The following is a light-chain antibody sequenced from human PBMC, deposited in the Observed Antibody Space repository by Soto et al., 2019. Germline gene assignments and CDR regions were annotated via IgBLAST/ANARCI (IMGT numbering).Light chain of an antibody. J-gene: IGLJ1*01. CDR2: DVN. CDR1: SSDVGGYNY. Sequence: QSVLTQPASVSGSPGQSIAISCTGTSSDVGGYNYVSWYQQHPGNAPKLMVYDVNDRPSGVSDRFSGSKSGNTASLTISGLQAEDEADYYCSSYTSSSTYVFGTGTKLTVL. CDR3: SSYTSSSTYV. V-gene: IGLV2-14*01.